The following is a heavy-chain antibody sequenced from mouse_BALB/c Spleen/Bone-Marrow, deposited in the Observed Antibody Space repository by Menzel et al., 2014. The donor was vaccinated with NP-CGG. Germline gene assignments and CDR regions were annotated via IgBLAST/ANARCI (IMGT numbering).Heavy chain of an antibody. V-gene: IGHV4-1*02. J-gene: IGHJ3*01. CDR2: INPDSNTI. CDR3: ARLGYYGSFAY. CDR1: GFDFSRYW. Sequence: EVKLQESGGGLVQPGGSLKLSCAASGFDFSRYWMSWVRQAPGKGLEWIGEINPDSNTINYTPSLKDKSIISRDNAKNTLYLQMSKVRSEDTALYYCARLGYYGSFAYWGQGTLVTVSA. D-gene: IGHD1-2*01.